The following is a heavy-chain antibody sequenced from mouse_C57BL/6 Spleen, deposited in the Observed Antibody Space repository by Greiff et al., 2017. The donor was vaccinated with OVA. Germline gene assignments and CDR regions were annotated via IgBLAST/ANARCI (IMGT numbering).Heavy chain of an antibody. CDR3: ARYTITTVVAPDY. Sequence: QVQLQQSGAELAKPGASVKLSCKASGYTFTSYWMHWVKQRPGQGLEWIGYINPSSGYTKYNQKFKDKATLTADKSSSTAYMQLSSLTYEDSAVYYCARYTITTVVAPDYWGQGTTLTVSS. J-gene: IGHJ2*01. CDR2: INPSSGYT. D-gene: IGHD1-1*01. V-gene: IGHV1-7*01. CDR1: GYTFTSYW.